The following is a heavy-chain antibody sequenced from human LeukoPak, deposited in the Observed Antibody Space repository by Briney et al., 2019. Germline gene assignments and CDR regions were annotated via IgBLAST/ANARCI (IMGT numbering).Heavy chain of an antibody. J-gene: IGHJ4*02. CDR2: IWYDGSKK. CDR1: GFTFKNYG. D-gene: IGHD6-19*01. Sequence: GRSLRLSCAASGFTFKNYGMHWVRQAPGKGLEWVAVIWYDGSKKYYADSVKGRFTISRDNSKNTLFLQMNSLRAEDTAVYYCARDRAVPGRGYYFDYWGQGTLVTVSS. V-gene: IGHV3-33*01. CDR3: ARDRAVPGRGYYFDY.